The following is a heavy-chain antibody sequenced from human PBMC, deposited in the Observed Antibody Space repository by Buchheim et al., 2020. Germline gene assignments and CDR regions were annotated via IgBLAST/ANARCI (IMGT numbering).Heavy chain of an antibody. Sequence: QVQLQESGPGLVKPSQTLSLTCTVSGGSISSGGYYWSWIRQHPGKGLEWIGYVHDSGSTNYNPSLKSRVTMSIDTSDKEFSLTLSSVTAADTAVYYCARTKSIASVGMGWFDPWGQG. J-gene: IGHJ5*02. V-gene: IGHV4-61*08. CDR2: VHDSGST. CDR3: ARTKSIASVGMGWFDP. CDR1: GGSISSGGYY. D-gene: IGHD6-13*01.